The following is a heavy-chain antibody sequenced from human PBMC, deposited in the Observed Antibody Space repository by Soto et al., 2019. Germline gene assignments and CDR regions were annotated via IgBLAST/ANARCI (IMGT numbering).Heavy chain of an antibody. Sequence: EVQLVESGGGLVQPGGSLRLSCAASGFTFSSYAMHWVRQAPGKGLEYVSAISSNGGSTYYANSVKGRFTISRDNSKTTLYLQMGSLRSEDMAVYYCARQWLDSYYLDYLGQGTLVTVSS. CDR1: GFTFSSYA. CDR2: ISSNGGST. D-gene: IGHD6-19*01. CDR3: ARQWLDSYYLDY. J-gene: IGHJ4*02. V-gene: IGHV3-64*01.